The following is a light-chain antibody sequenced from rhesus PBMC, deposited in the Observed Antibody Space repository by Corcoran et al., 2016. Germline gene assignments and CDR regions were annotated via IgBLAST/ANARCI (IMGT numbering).Light chain of an antibody. V-gene: IGKV1-69*01. J-gene: IGKJ2*01. CDR1: QGISNW. CDR2: RAS. Sequence: DIQMTQSPSSLSASVGDRVTITCRASQGISNWLAWYQQRPGKAPKPLIYRASSLETGVPSRFSGSGSGTDFTLTITSLQPEDIATYYCQQHDNSPYSFCQGTKVEIK. CDR3: QQHDNSPYS.